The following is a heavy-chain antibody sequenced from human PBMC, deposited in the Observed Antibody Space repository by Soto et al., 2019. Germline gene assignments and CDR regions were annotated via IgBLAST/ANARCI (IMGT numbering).Heavy chain of an antibody. CDR3: ARGSSSGGYYYYYGMDV. CDR1: GGTFSSYA. CDR2: IIPIFGTA. J-gene: IGHJ6*02. Sequence: SVKVSCKASGGTFSSYAISWVRQAPGQGFEWMGGIIPIFGTANYAQKFQGRVTITADESTSTAYMELSSLRSEDTAVYYCARGSSSGGYYYYYGMDVWGQGTTVTVSS. D-gene: IGHD6-6*01. V-gene: IGHV1-69*13.